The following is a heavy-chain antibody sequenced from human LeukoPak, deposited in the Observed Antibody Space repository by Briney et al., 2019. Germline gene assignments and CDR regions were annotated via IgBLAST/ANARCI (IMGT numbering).Heavy chain of an antibody. CDR2: INHSGST. D-gene: IGHD3-3*01. Sequence: PSGTLSLTCAVYGGSFSGHYWSWIRQPPGKGLEWIGEINHSGSTNYNPSLESRVTISVDTSKNHFSLKLSSVTAADTAVYYCASGQYNDLWSGYYVDWGQGTLVTVSA. V-gene: IGHV4-34*01. J-gene: IGHJ4*02. CDR3: ASGQYNDLWSGYYVD. CDR1: GGSFSGHY.